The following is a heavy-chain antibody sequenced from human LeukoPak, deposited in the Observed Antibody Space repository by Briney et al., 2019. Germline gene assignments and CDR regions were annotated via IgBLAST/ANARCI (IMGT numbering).Heavy chain of an antibody. J-gene: IGHJ4*02. D-gene: IGHD3-9*01. Sequence: SETLSLTCTVSGGSISSYYWSWIREPPGKGLEWIGEINHSGSTIYNPSLKSRVTISLDTSTNQFSLKLSSVTAADTAVYYCARVLHDILTGYYPPFFDYWGQGTLVTVSS. V-gene: IGHV4-34*01. CDR1: GGSISSYY. CDR2: INHSGST. CDR3: ARVLHDILTGYYPPFFDY.